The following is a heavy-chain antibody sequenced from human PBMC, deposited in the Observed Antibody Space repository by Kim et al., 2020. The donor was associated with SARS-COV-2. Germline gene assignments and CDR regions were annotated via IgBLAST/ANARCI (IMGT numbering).Heavy chain of an antibody. J-gene: IGHJ3*02. V-gene: IGHV3-21*01. CDR2: ISSSSSYI. Sequence: GGSLRLSCAASGFTFSSYSMNWVRQAPGRGLEWVSSISSSSSYIFYADSVKGRFTISRDNAKNSLYLQMNSLRAEDTAVYYCARGQPTVTTSSSAFDIWGQGTMVTVSS. CDR3: ARGQPTVTTSSSAFDI. CDR1: GFTFSSYS. D-gene: IGHD4-17*01.